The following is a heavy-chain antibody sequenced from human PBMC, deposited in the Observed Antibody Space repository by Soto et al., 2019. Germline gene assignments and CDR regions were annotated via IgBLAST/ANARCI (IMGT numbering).Heavy chain of an antibody. CDR3: ARVAAVAEAYYYYGMDV. J-gene: IGHJ6*02. CDR1: GGTFSSYA. V-gene: IGHV1-69*13. D-gene: IGHD6-19*01. Sequence: ASVKVSCKASGGTFSSYAISWVRQAPGQGLEWMGGIIPIFGTANYAQKFQGRVTITADESTSTAYMELSSLRSEDTAVYYCARVAAVAEAYYYYGMDVWGQGTTVTVSS. CDR2: IIPIFGTA.